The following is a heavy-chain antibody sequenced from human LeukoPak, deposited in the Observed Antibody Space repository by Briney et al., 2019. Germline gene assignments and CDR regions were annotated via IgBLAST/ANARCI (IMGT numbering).Heavy chain of an antibody. Sequence: ASVKVSCKASGYTFTSYYMHWVRQAPGQGLEWMGIINPSGGSTSYAQKFQGGVTMTRDMSTSTVYMELSSLRSEDTAVYYCAGDLIVVPAAIMEGDYWGQGTLVTVSS. CDR3: AGDLIVVPAAIMEGDY. CDR2: INPSGGST. D-gene: IGHD2-2*01. J-gene: IGHJ4*02. V-gene: IGHV1-46*01. CDR1: GYTFTSYY.